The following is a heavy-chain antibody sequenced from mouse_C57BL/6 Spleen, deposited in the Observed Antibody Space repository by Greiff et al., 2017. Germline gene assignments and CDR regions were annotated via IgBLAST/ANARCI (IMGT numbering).Heavy chain of an antibody. CDR3: ARGEGAASWFAY. CDR2: IDPSASET. CDR1: GYTFTSYW. V-gene: IGHV1-52*01. J-gene: IGHJ3*01. D-gene: IGHD3-3*01. Sequence: VKLQQPGAELVRPGSSVKLSCKASGYTFTSYWMHWVKPRPIQGLEWIGNIDPSASETHYNQKFKDKATLTVANSYSTAYIQLMSLTSEDSAVYDSARGEGAASWFAYWGQGTLVTVSA.